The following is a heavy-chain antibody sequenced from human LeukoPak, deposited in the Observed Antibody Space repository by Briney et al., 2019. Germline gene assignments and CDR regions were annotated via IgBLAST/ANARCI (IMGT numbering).Heavy chain of an antibody. J-gene: IGHJ5*02. CDR3: ARASDLGCVRGVINWFDP. Sequence: SETLSLTCTVSGGSISSYYWSWIRQPPGKGLEWIGYIYYSGSTNYNPSLTSRVTISVDTSKNQFSLKLSSVTAADTAVYYCARASDLGCVRGVINWFDPWGQGTLVTVSS. CDR1: GGSISSYY. D-gene: IGHD3-10*01. V-gene: IGHV4-59*01. CDR2: IYYSGST.